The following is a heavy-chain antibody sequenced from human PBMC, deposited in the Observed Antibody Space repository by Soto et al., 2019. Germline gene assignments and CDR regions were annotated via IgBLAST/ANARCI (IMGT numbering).Heavy chain of an antibody. CDR3: ARRYGTTFDY. D-gene: IGHD1-7*01. J-gene: IGHJ4*02. Sequence: SSETLSLTCAVYGGSFSDYSWTWIRQPPGKALEWIGYIYYSGSTNYNPSLKSRVTISVDTSKNQFSLKLSSVTAADTAVYYCARRYGTTFDYWGQGTLVTVSS. CDR2: IYYSGST. V-gene: IGHV4-59*01. CDR1: GGSFSDYS.